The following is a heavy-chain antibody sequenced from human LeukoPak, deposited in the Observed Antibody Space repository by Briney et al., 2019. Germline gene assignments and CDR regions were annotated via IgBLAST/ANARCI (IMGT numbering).Heavy chain of an antibody. CDR3: ARDRAAVAGQYFFDY. Sequence: ASVKVSCKASGYTFTSYGISWVRQAPGQGLEWMGWISAYNGNTNYAQKFQGRVTMTRDTSINTAYMELSSLRSDDTAMYYCARDRAAVAGQYFFDYWGQGALVTVSS. CDR1: GYTFTSYG. D-gene: IGHD6-19*01. CDR2: ISAYNGNT. V-gene: IGHV1-18*01. J-gene: IGHJ4*02.